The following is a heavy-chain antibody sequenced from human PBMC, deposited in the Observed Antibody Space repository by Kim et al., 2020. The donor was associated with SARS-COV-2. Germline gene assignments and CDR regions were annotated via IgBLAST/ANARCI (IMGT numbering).Heavy chain of an antibody. CDR1: GGSFSGYY. CDR2: INHSGST. CDR3: ARGIRRGLAP. D-gene: IGHD3-9*01. V-gene: IGHV4-34*01. J-gene: IGHJ5*02. Sequence: SETLSLTCAVYGGSFSGYYWSWIRQPPGKGLEWIGEINHSGSTNYNPSLKSRVTISVDTSKNQFSLKLSSVTAADTAVYYCARGIRRGLAPWGQGTLVTVSS.